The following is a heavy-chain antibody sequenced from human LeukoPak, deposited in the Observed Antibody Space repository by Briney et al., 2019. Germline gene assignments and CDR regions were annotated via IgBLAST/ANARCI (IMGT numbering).Heavy chain of an antibody. Sequence: GGSLRLSCAASGFIFSNYAMYWVRQAPGKGLEWVSAISGRSDNTYYADSVKGRSTLSRDSSKNTLYLQMNSLRADDTAVYYCAKWGDYDALTGYYVSDFWGQGTLVTVSS. CDR1: GFIFSNYA. D-gene: IGHD3-9*01. CDR2: ISGRSDNT. CDR3: AKWGDYDALTGYYVSDF. V-gene: IGHV3-23*01. J-gene: IGHJ4*02.